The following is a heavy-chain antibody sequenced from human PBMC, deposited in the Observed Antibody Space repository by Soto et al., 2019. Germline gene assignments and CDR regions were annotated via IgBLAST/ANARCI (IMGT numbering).Heavy chain of an antibody. CDR1: GYTFTSQN. J-gene: IGHJ4*02. Sequence: QVQLVQSGAEVKKPGASVKVSCKASGYTFTSQNMHWVRQAPGQGLEWMGVINPSIGTTTYAQKFQGGVTMTSDTSTSSVYMEVSSLRSEDTAVYYCISTLGARFDYWGQGTLGTVSS. V-gene: IGHV1-46*03. CDR3: ISTLGARFDY. D-gene: IGHD1-26*01. CDR2: INPSIGTT.